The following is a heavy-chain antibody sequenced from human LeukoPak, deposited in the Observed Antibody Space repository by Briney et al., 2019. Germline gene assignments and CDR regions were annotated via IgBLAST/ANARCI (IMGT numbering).Heavy chain of an antibody. D-gene: IGHD1-26*01. CDR1: GYTFTSYA. CDR3: ARVSGSYAPLDY. Sequence: ASVKVSCKASGYTFTSYAMHWVRQAPGQRLEWMGWINAGNGNTKYSQKFQGRVTITRDTSASTAYMELSSLRSEDTAVYYCARVSGSYAPLDYWGQGTLVTVSS. CDR2: INAGNGNT. V-gene: IGHV1-3*01. J-gene: IGHJ4*02.